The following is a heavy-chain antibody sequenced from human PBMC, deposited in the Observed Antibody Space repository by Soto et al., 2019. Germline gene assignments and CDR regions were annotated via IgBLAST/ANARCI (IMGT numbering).Heavy chain of an antibody. V-gene: IGHV4-39*01. CDR3: ARLDNDVVGGMDV. CDR2: IYYSGST. D-gene: IGHD1-1*01. Sequence: LVTLSHPSTVSGVYIRSSSYHWSWIRQPPGKGLEWIGSIYYSGSTYYNPSLKSRVTISVDTSKNQFSPKLSSVTAADTAVYYCARLDNDVVGGMDVWGQGTTDTVSS. J-gene: IGHJ6*02. CDR1: GVYIRSSSYH.